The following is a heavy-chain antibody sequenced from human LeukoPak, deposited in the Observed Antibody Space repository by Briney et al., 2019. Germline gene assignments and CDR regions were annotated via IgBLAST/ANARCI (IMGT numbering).Heavy chain of an antibody. CDR1: GYTFSSYS. Sequence: KPGGSLRLSCAAPGYTFSSYSINWVRQAPGKGLEWVSSISVRSNYIYYADSVRGRFSISRDDARDSLYLQLNSLIAEDTAVYYCVRLRRNSDTSGFYYYCDYWGQGTRVSVSS. J-gene: IGHJ4*02. V-gene: IGHV3-21*01. CDR2: ISVRSNYI. D-gene: IGHD3-22*01. CDR3: VRLRRNSDTSGFYYYCDY.